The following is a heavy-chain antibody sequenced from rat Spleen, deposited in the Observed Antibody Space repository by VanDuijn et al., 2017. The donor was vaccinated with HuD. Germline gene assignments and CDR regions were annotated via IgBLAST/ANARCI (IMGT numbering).Heavy chain of an antibody. CDR2: IDSVGST. V-gene: IGHV3-3*01. J-gene: IGHJ4*01. CDR3: ARCYDGTYYYWDYVMDA. D-gene: IGHD1-12*02. Sequence: EVQLQESGPGLVKPSQSLSLTCSVTGYSITSSYRWNWIRKFPGNKLEWMGYIDSVGSTNYNPSLRSRISIARDTSKNQFFLQVNSVTTEDTATYYCARCYDGTYYYWDYVMDAWGQGASVTVSS. CDR1: GYSITSSYR.